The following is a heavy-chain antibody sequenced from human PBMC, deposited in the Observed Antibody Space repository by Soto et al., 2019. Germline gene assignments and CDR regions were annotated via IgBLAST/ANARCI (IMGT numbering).Heavy chain of an antibody. Sequence: GESLKISCNGSGYSFTSYWIGWVRQMPGKGLEWMGIIYPGDSDTRYSPSFQGQVTISADKSISTAYLQWSSLKASDTAMYYCARASRAGYCTNGVCYGLGYWGQGTLVTVSS. V-gene: IGHV5-51*01. CDR1: GYSFTSYW. CDR3: ARASRAGYCTNGVCYGLGY. D-gene: IGHD2-8*01. CDR2: IYPGDSDT. J-gene: IGHJ4*02.